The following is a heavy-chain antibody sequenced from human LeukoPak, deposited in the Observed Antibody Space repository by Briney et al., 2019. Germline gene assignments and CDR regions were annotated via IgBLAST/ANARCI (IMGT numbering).Heavy chain of an antibody. D-gene: IGHD3-10*01. CDR2: IIPILGTA. J-gene: IGHJ4*02. CDR1: GGTFSSYA. V-gene: IGHV1-69*13. CDR3: ARDLTMVRGVIITPGY. Sequence: SVKVSCKASGGTFSSYAISWVRQAPGQGLEWMGGIIPILGTANYAQKFQGRVTITADESTSTAYMELSSLRSEDTAVYYCARDLTMVRGVIITPGYWGQGTLVTVSS.